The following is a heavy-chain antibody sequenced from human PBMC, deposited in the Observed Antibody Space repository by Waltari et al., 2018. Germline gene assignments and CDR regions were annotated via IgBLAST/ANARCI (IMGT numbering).Heavy chain of an antibody. Sequence: QVQLVQSGAEVKKPGASVKVSCTASGYTFTGYYMHWVRQAPGQGLEWMGWINPNSGGTNYAQKFQGRVTMTRDTSISTAYMELSRLRSDDTAVYYCASPSPHIAAAGYYFDYWGQGTLVTVSS. CDR2: INPNSGGT. V-gene: IGHV1-2*02. CDR1: GYTFTGYY. CDR3: ASPSPHIAAAGYYFDY. D-gene: IGHD6-13*01. J-gene: IGHJ4*02.